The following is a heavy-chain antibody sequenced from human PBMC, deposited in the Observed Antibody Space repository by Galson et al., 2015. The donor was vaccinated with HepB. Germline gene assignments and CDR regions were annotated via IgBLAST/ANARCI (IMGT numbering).Heavy chain of an antibody. D-gene: IGHD2-2*01. Sequence: SLRLSCAASGFTFSNYAMSWVRQAPGRGLEWVSGSTAGGSRYHADSVRGRLIISRDNSKNTLYLEMKNLGVEDTAVYYCAKAPGAGIIPTPMDVWGQGTTVTVSS. CDR2: STAGGSR. V-gene: IGHV3-23*01. J-gene: IGHJ6*02. CDR1: GFTFSNYA. CDR3: AKAPGAGIIPTPMDV.